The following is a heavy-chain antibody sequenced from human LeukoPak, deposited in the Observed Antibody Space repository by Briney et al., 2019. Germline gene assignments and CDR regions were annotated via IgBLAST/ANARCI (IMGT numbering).Heavy chain of an antibody. D-gene: IGHD2-21*02. CDR1: GYGFTTYW. Sequence: GESLRISCQASGYGFTTYWIAWVRQLPGKGLVWMGMLYYGESSARYSPSFQGQVTMSADKSMTQAYLQWTCMAASANAIYYCTRHEDCGGDCYPMLVDPSRNWFDPCGQGTLVIVSS. CDR2: LYYGESSA. V-gene: IGHV5-51*01. CDR3: TRHEDCGGDCYPMLVDPSRNWFDP. J-gene: IGHJ5*02.